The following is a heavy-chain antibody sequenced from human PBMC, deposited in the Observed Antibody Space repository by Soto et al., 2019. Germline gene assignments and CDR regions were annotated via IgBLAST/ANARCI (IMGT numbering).Heavy chain of an antibody. J-gene: IGHJ4*02. CDR3: VRLFYYGSGSWVE. D-gene: IGHD3-10*01. CDR1: GYTFTSYD. CDR2: VNPNNGHT. V-gene: IGHV1-8*01. Sequence: QVQLVQSGAEVKKPGASVKVSCKASGYTFTSYDINWVRQATGQGLEWMGWVNPNNGHTGYAQKFQGRVTMPRTTSISTAYMELDSLRSEDTAVYYCVRLFYYGSGSWVEWGQGTLVTVSS.